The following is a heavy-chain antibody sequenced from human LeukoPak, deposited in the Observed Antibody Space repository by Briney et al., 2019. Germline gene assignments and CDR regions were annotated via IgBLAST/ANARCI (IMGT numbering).Heavy chain of an antibody. J-gene: IGHJ6*03. V-gene: IGHV1-2*02. D-gene: IGHD3-9*01. CDR3: ARDLNDILAGYNYYYYYMDV. Sequence: ASVKVSCKASGYTFTGYYMHWVRQAPGQGLEWMGWINPNSGGTNYAQKFQGRVTMTRDTSISTAYMELSRLRSDDTAVYYCARDLNDILAGYNYYYYYMDVWGKGTTVTISS. CDR1: GYTFTGYY. CDR2: INPNSGGT.